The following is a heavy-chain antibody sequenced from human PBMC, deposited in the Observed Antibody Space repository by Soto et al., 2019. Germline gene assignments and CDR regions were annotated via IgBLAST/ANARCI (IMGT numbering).Heavy chain of an antibody. J-gene: IGHJ4*02. CDR3: AKDGGYYYDSSGYYYEPPGY. CDR2: ISGSGGST. V-gene: IGHV3-23*01. CDR1: GFTFSSYA. D-gene: IGHD3-22*01. Sequence: GGSLRLSCAASGFTFSSYAMSWVRQAPGKGLEWVSAISGSGGSTYYADSVKGRFTISRDNSKNTLYLQMNSLRAEDTAVYYCAKDGGYYYDSSGYYYEPPGYWGQGTLVTVSS.